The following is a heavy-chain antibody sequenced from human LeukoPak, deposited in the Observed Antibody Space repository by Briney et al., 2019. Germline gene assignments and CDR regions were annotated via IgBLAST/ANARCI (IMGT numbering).Heavy chain of an antibody. Sequence: NPSETLSLTCTVSGGSISSYYWSWIRQPPGKGLEWIGYIYYSGSTSYNPSLKSRVTISVGTSKNQFSLQLSSVTAADTAVYYCARHYFDSSGYYYVDYWGQGTLVTVSS. D-gene: IGHD3-22*01. CDR1: GGSISSYY. CDR2: IYYSGST. V-gene: IGHV4-59*08. CDR3: ARHYFDSSGYYYVDY. J-gene: IGHJ4*02.